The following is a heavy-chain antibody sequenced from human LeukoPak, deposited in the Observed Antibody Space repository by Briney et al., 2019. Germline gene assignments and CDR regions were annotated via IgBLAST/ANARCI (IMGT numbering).Heavy chain of an antibody. D-gene: IGHD2-15*01. CDR1: GFTFSSYS. Sequence: PGGSLRLSCAASGFTFSSYSMNWVRQAPGKGLEWVSAISGSGGSTYYADSVKGRFTISRDNSKNTLYLQMNSLRAEDTAVYYCAKDHPRYCSGGSCYPDYWGQGTLVTVSS. CDR3: AKDHPRYCSGGSCYPDY. V-gene: IGHV3-23*01. J-gene: IGHJ4*02. CDR2: ISGSGGST.